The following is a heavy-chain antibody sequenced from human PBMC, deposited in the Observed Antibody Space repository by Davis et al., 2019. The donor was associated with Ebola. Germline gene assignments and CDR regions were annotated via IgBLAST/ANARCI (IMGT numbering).Heavy chain of an antibody. D-gene: IGHD3-3*01. CDR3: ARDQEYYDFWSGYYTYYYYGMDV. J-gene: IGHJ6*02. CDR1: GFTFSSYW. Sequence: HTGGSLRLSCAASGFTFSSYWMHWVRQAPGKGLVWVSRINSDGSSTSYADSVKGRFTISRDNAKNTLYLQMNSLRAEDTAVYYCARDQEYYDFWSGYYTYYYYGMDVWGQGTTVTVSS. CDR2: INSDGSST. V-gene: IGHV3-74*01.